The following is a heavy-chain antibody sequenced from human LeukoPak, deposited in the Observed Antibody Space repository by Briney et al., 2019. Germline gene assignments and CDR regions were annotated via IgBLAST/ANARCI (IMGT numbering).Heavy chain of an antibody. V-gene: IGHV3-66*01. Sequence: PGGSLRLSCVASGFTVSNNYMSWVRQAPGMGLEWVSVIYSNGKAYYIDSVKGRFTISRDISQNTLFLQMNNLRAEDTAVYYCARDRADGYNYGDSFDNWGQGVLVTVSS. CDR2: IYSNGKA. J-gene: IGHJ4*02. CDR1: GFTVSNNY. CDR3: ARDRADGYNYGDSFDN. D-gene: IGHD5-18*01.